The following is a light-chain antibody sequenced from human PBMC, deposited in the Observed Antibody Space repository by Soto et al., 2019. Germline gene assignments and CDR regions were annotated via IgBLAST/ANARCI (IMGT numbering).Light chain of an antibody. V-gene: IGLV1-47*01. Sequence: QSVLTQPPSASGTPGQRVTISCSGSSSNIGSNYVYCYQQLPGTPPKLLIYRNNQRPSRVPDRFSGCKSGTSSSLAIIGLRSEDEADYYCASWDDSLSGLVFGGVTKLTVL. CDR3: ASWDDSLSGLV. J-gene: IGLJ2*01. CDR1: SSNIGSNY. CDR2: RNN.